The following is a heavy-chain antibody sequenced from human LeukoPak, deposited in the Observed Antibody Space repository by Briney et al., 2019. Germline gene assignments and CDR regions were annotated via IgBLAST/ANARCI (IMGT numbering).Heavy chain of an antibody. CDR1: GYTFTGYY. CDR2: INPNSGGT. CDR3: AREQVSGGDYYYMDV. Sequence: ASVKVSCKASGYTFTGYYMHWVRQAPGQGLEWMGWINPNSGGTKFAQKFQGRVTTTRDTSISTAYMELSRLRSDDTAVFYCAREQVSGGDYYYMDVWGKGTTVTVSS. V-gene: IGHV1-2*02. D-gene: IGHD2-15*01. J-gene: IGHJ6*03.